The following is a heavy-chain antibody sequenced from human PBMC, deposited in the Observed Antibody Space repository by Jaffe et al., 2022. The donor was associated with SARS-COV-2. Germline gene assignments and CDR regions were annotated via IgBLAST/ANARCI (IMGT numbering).Heavy chain of an antibody. J-gene: IGHJ4*02. D-gene: IGHD3-10*01. V-gene: IGHV3-13*01. Sequence: EVQLVESGGGLVQPGGSLRLSCAASGFTFSSYDMHWVRQATGKGLEWVSAIGTAGDTYYPGSVKGRFTISRENAKNSLYLQMNSLRAGDTAVYYCARAQWFGALDYWGQGTLVTVSS. CDR2: IGTAGDT. CDR1: GFTFSSYD. CDR3: ARAQWFGALDY.